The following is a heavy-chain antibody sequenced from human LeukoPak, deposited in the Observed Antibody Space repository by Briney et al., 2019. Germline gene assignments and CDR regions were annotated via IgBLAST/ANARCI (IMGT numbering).Heavy chain of an antibody. J-gene: IGHJ4*02. V-gene: IGHV4-34*01. CDR2: INHSGST. D-gene: IGHD3-22*01. CDR3: ARGEFGHYYDSSAYTAFDY. CDR1: GGPFSGYY. Sequence: SETLSLTCAVYGGPFSGYYWSWIRQPPGKGLEWIGEINHSGSTNYNPSFKSRVTISVDTSKNQFSLKLSSVTAADTAVYYCARGEFGHYYDSSAYTAFDYWGQGTLVTVSS.